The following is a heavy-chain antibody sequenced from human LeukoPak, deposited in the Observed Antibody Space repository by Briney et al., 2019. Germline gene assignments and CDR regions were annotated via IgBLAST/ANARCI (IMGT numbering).Heavy chain of an antibody. CDR1: GGTFSSYA. CDR3: AREPVYYYDSSGFILGGAFDI. J-gene: IGHJ3*02. D-gene: IGHD3-22*01. CDR2: IIPIFGTA. Sequence: ASVNVSCKASGGTFSSYAISWVRQAPGQGLEWMGGIIPIFGTANYAQKFQGRVTITADESTSTAYMELSSLRSEDTAVYYCAREPVYYYDSSGFILGGAFDIWGQGTMVTVSS. V-gene: IGHV1-69*13.